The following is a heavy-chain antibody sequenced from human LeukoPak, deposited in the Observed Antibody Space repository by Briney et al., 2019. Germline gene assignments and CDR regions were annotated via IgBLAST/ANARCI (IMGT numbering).Heavy chain of an antibody. CDR3: ARAMVRGVPFDY. Sequence: GGSLRLSCAASGFAFSTYAMHWVRQAPGRGLEWLAVISFDGNTKYYADSAKGRFTISRDNSKNTLYVQISSLRVEDTAVYYCARAMVRGVPFDYWGQGTLVTVSS. CDR1: GFAFSTYA. J-gene: IGHJ4*02. D-gene: IGHD3-10*01. CDR2: ISFDGNTK. V-gene: IGHV3-30-3*01.